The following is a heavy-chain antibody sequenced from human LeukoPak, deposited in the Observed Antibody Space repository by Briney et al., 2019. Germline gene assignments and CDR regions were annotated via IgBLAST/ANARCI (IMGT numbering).Heavy chain of an antibody. V-gene: IGHV4-34*01. CDR1: GASFSGYY. CDR3: ARQAAAGTGHWCDP. CDR2: INHSGST. J-gene: IGHJ5*02. Sequence: SETLSLTCAVYGASFSGYYWSWIRQPPGKGLEWIGEINHSGSTNYNPSLKSRVSISVDTSKNQFSLKLSSVTAADTAVYYCARQAAAGTGHWCDPWGEGTLLTVSS. D-gene: IGHD6-13*01.